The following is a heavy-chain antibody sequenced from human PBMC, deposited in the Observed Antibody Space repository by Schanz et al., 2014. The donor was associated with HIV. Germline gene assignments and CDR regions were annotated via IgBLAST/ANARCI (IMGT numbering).Heavy chain of an antibody. Sequence: EVQLLESGGGLVQPGGSLRLSCAVSGFTITSYGMSWVRQAPGKGLQWVSSITDSGDKTDYTDSVKGRFTIPRDNSRNTLFLQMDSLRVDDTAVYYCAQMGAFAAFDIWGHGTVVTVSS. CDR2: ITDSGDKT. J-gene: IGHJ3*02. CDR1: GFTITSYG. D-gene: IGHD3-16*01. CDR3: AQMGAFAAFDI. V-gene: IGHV3-23*01.